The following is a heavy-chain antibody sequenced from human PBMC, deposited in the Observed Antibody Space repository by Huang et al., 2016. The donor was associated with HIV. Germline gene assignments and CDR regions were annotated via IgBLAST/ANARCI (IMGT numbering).Heavy chain of an antibody. V-gene: IGHV4-59*01. D-gene: IGHD6-13*01. CDR1: VDSISSFY. CDR3: ARGIGYSGRYFDY. J-gene: IGHJ4*02. CDR2: IYYSGST. Sequence: QVQLQESGPGLVKPSETLSLTYPVSVDSISSFYWRWIRQPPGKGLEWIGYIYYSGSTNYSPSLKSRFTISVDTSKNQFSLKLSSVTAADTAVYYCARGIGYSGRYFDYWGQGALVTVSS.